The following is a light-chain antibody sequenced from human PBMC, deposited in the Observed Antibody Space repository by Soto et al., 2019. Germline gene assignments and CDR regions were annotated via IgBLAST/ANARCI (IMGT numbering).Light chain of an antibody. J-gene: IGLJ1*01. V-gene: IGLV2-14*01. Sequence: QSALTQPASVSGSPGQSITISCTGTSSDVDTYNYFSWYQHHPGKAPKLMIYEVSNRPSGVSNRFSGSESGNTASLTISGLQAEDEADYYCSSYTSITTLVFGTGTKVTVL. CDR1: SSDVDTYNY. CDR2: EVS. CDR3: SSYTSITTLV.